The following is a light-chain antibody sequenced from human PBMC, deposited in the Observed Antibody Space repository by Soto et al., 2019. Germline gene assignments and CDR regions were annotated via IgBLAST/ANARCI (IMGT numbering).Light chain of an antibody. CDR3: QQYYTSRRT. V-gene: IGKV3-20*01. Sequence: EFVLTQSPGTLSLSPGERATLSCRASQSLTNNRLAWYQQRPGQPPRLLIYGASSRATGISGRFSGSGSGTDFTLTISRLEPEDVAVYYCQQYYTSRRTFGQGTKLEI. CDR1: QSLTNNR. CDR2: GAS. J-gene: IGKJ2*01.